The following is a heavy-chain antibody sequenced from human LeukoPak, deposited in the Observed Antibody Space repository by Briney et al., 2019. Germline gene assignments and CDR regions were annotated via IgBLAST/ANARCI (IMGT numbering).Heavy chain of an antibody. CDR1: GFTFSNYV. V-gene: IGHV3-30*03. CDR3: VRSPTYYNMDV. Sequence: GGSLRLSCAASGFTFSNYVIHWVRQAPGKGLEWLAVISYDGTNKYYADTVKGRFTISRDHSQSTVDLQMNTLRGTDTAVYYCVRSPTYYNMDVWGKGTTVTVSS. CDR2: ISYDGTNK. J-gene: IGHJ6*03.